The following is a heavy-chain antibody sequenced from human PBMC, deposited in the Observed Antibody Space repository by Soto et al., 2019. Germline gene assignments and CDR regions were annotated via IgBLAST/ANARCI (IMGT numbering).Heavy chain of an antibody. CDR1: GYSFTTYG. Sequence: QVQLVQSRGEVKKPGASVKVSCKTSGYSFTTYGISWVRQAPGQGLEWMGWISGYNGNTNYAQKLQGRVTMTTDTSTSTDYRELRSLRSDDTAVYYCAREGPAPYYYYGMDVWGQGSTVTVSS. V-gene: IGHV1-18*01. J-gene: IGHJ6*02. CDR2: ISGYNGNT. CDR3: AREGPAPYYYYGMDV.